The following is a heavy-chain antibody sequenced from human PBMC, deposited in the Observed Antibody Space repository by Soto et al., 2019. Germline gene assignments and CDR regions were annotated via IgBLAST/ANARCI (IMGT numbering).Heavy chain of an antibody. CDR1: GFTFSNAW. Sequence: GGSLRLSCAASGFTFSNAWMSWVRQAPGKGLEWVGRIKSKTDGGTTDYAAPVKGRFTISRDDSKNTLYLQMNSLKTEDTAVYYCTTDGGDVSSDYYYYYGMDVWGQGTTVTVSS. J-gene: IGHJ6*02. CDR2: IKSKTDGGTT. CDR3: TTDGGDVSSDYYYYYGMDV. V-gene: IGHV3-15*01. D-gene: IGHD3-10*01.